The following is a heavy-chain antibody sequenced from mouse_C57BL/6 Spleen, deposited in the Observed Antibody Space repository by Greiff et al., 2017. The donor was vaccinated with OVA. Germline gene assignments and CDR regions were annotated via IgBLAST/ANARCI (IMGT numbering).Heavy chain of an antibody. CDR3: TATVVATEGFAY. J-gene: IGHJ3*01. Sequence: EVQLQQSGAELVRPGASVKLSCTASGFNIKDYYMHWVKQRPEQGLEWIGRIDPEDGDTEYAPKFQGKATMTADTSSNTAYLQLSSLTSEDTAVYYCTATVVATEGFAYWGQGTLVTVSA. CDR2: IDPEDGDT. V-gene: IGHV14-1*01. D-gene: IGHD1-1*01. CDR1: GFNIKDYY.